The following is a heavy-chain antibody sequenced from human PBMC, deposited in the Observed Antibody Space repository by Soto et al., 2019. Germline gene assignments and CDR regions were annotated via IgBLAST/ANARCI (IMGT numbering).Heavy chain of an antibody. J-gene: IGHJ4*02. CDR1: GYIFITYG. CDR2: ISTYNGNT. CDR3: ARDLDGSGSYYTDY. D-gene: IGHD3-10*01. V-gene: IGHV1-18*01. Sequence: ASVKVSCKASGYIFITYGISWLRQAPGQGLEWMGRISTYNGNTNYAQNLQGRVTMTTDTSTSTAYMELRSLRSDDTAVYYCARDLDGSGSYYTDYWGPGTLVTVSS.